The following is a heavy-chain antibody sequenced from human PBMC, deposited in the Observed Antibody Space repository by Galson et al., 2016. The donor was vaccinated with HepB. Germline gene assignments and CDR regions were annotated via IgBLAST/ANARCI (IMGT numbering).Heavy chain of an antibody. CDR1: GFSFSTYA. CDR3: AKDYVGGSYLLTQFDY. D-gene: IGHD3-16*02. V-gene: IGHV3-23*01. Sequence: SLRLSCAGSGFSFSTYAMSWVRQAPGKGLEWVSGIRGSGAHTYYADSVKGRFTISRDNSKNTLYLQMNSLRVEDTAVYYCAKDYVGGSYLLTQFDYWGQGTLVTVSS. J-gene: IGHJ4*02. CDR2: IRGSGAHT.